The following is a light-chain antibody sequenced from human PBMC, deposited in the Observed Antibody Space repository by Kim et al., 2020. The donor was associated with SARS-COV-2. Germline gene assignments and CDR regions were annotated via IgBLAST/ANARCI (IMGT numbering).Light chain of an antibody. CDR2: GAS. Sequence: PGERATLSCRASQSVPYTYLAWYQQKPGQAPRLLIHGASSRATGIRDRFSGSGSGTDFTLTISRLEPEDFAVYYCQHYATSPPWTFGQGTKVDIK. V-gene: IGKV3-20*01. CDR1: QSVPYTY. J-gene: IGKJ1*01. CDR3: QHYATSPPWT.